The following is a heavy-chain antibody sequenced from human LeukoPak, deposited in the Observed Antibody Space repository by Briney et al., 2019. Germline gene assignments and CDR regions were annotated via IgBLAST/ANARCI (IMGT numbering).Heavy chain of an antibody. J-gene: IGHJ5*02. Sequence: SVKVSRKASGGTFSSYAISWVRQAPGQGLEWMGRIIPIFGTANYAQKFQGRVTITTDESTSTAYMELSSLRSEDTAVYYCARDPWPIVTAAIRNNWFDPWGQGTLVAVSS. CDR3: ARDPWPIVTAAIRNNWFDP. D-gene: IGHD2-2*01. V-gene: IGHV1-69*05. CDR1: GGTFSSYA. CDR2: IIPIFGTA.